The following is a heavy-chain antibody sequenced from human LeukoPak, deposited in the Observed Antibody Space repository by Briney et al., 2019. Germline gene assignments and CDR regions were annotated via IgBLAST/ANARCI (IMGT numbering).Heavy chain of an antibody. CDR1: GGSISDYY. D-gene: IGHD3-22*01. CDR3: ARVGALGDYYDSSGYFDY. CDR2: IFYTGNT. V-gene: IGHV4-59*01. J-gene: IGHJ4*02. Sequence: SETLSLTCTVSGGSISDYYWNWIRQPPGKGLEWIGYIFYTGNTNYNPSLKSRVTISLDTSKNQFSLNLTSATAADTAVYYCARVGALGDYYDSSGYFDYWGQGTLVTVSS.